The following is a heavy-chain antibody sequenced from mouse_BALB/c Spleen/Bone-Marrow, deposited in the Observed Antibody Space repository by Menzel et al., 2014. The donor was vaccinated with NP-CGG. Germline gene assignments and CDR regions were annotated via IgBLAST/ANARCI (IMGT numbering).Heavy chain of an antibody. CDR2: ISNGGDST. CDR1: GFTFRDYY. J-gene: IGHJ4*01. V-gene: IGHV5-12*02. CDR3: ARQGTLDY. Sequence: EVMLVESGGGLVQPGGSLKLSCATSGFTFRDYYMYWVRQTPEKRLEWVAYISNGGDSTYYPDTVKGRFTISRDNAKNTLYLQMSRLKSEDTAMYYCARQGTLDYWGQGTSVTVSS.